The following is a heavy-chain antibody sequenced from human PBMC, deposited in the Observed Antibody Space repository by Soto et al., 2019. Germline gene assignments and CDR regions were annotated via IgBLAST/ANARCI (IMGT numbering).Heavy chain of an antibody. CDR2: ISYDGSNK. CDR3: AKGGGIAVAGPDY. Sequence: GGSLRLSCAASGFTFSSYGMPWVRQAPGKGLEWVAVISYDGSNKYYADSVKGRFTISRDNSKNTLYLQMNSLRAEDTAVYYCAKGGGIAVAGPDYWGQGTLVTVSS. D-gene: IGHD6-19*01. J-gene: IGHJ4*02. CDR1: GFTFSSYG. V-gene: IGHV3-30*18.